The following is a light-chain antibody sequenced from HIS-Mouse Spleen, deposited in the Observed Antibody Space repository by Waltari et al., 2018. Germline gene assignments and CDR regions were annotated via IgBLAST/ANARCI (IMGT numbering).Light chain of an antibody. Sequence: SYVLTPPPSVSVAPGKTARITRGGNNMGSKSVHWYQQKPGQAPVLVVYDDSDRPSGIPERFSGSNSGNTATLTISRVEAGDEADYYCQVWDSSSDHVVFGGGTKLTVL. CDR1: NMGSKS. J-gene: IGLJ2*01. CDR2: DDS. CDR3: QVWDSSSDHVV. V-gene: IGLV3-21*03.